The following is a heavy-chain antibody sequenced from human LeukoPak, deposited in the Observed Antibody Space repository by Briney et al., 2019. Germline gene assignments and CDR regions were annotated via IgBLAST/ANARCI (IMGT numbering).Heavy chain of an antibody. J-gene: IGHJ4*02. Sequence: SETLSLTCTVSGGSISSNNYFWGWIRQPPGKGLEWIGYIYYSGNTNNNPSLKSRVTISADTSKNQFSLKLSSVTAADTAVYYCATLKYYDDSGYSNWGQGTLVTVSS. CDR1: GGSISSNNYF. D-gene: IGHD3-22*01. CDR3: ATLKYYDDSGYSN. V-gene: IGHV4-61*05. CDR2: IYYSGNT.